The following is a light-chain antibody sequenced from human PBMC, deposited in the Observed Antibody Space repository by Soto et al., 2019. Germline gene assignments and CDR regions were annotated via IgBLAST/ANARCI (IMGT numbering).Light chain of an antibody. CDR2: GAS. J-gene: IGKJ1*01. Sequence: EIVMTQSPATLSVSPGERATLSCRAGQNISSNLAWYQQKPGQAPRVLIDGASTRATGIPARFSGSGSGTEFTLPISSLQSEVFAVYYCQQYTNWLWTFGPSTEVEIK. CDR1: QNISSN. CDR3: QQYTNWLWT. V-gene: IGKV3-15*01.